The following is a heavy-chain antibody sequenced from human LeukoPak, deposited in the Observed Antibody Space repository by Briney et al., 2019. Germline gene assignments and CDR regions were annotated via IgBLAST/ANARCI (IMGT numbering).Heavy chain of an antibody. Sequence: GGSLRLSCAASVFTFSSYAMRWVRQARGEGLEWVSAISGSGGSTYYGYCVKGRFTISRDNSNNTMYLQMNSLRAEDTAVYSCAKGFVDYSYYGMDVWGQGTTVTVSS. D-gene: IGHD2-21*01. V-gene: IGHV3-23*01. CDR3: AKGFVDYSYYGMDV. J-gene: IGHJ6*02. CDR1: VFTFSSYA. CDR2: ISGSGGST.